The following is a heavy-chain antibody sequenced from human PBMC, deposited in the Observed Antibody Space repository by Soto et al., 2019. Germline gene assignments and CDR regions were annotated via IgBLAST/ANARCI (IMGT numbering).Heavy chain of an antibody. CDR1: GGTFSSYA. Sequence: SVKVSCKASGGTFSSYAISWVRQAPGQGLEWMGGIIPIFGTANYAQKFQGRVTITADKSTSTAYMELSSLRSEDTAVYYCARGAYVLRFLEWLFTAPSDGMYVWGQGSTVTVSS. CDR3: ARGAYVLRFLEWLFTAPSDGMYV. D-gene: IGHD3-3*01. J-gene: IGHJ6*02. V-gene: IGHV1-69*06. CDR2: IIPIFGTA.